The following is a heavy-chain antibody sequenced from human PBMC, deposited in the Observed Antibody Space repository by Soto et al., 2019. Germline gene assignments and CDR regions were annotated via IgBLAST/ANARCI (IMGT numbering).Heavy chain of an antibody. CDR1: GGTFSSYA. CDR3: AREIPXXXXXXXGYPTPPYYYXXXXXV. CDR2: IIPIFGTA. V-gene: IGHV1-69*01. D-gene: IGHD3-22*01. J-gene: IGHJ6*02. Sequence: QVQLVQSGAEVKKPGSSVKVSCKASGGTFSSYAISWVRQAPGQGLEWMGGIIPIFGTANYAQKCQGRVTIAADESTXXAYMELSSLRSEDXXVYYCAREIPXXXXXXXGYPTPPYYYXXXXXVWGQG.